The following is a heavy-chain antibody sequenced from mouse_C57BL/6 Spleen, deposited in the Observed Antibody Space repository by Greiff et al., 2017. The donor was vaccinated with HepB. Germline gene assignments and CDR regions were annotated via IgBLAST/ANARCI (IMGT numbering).Heavy chain of an antibody. CDR2: IRLKSDNYAT. V-gene: IGHV6-3*01. D-gene: IGHD4-1*02. Sequence: EVKLEESGGGLVQPGGSMKLSCVASGFTFSNYWMNWVRQSPEKGLEWVAQIRLKSDNYATHYAESVKGRFTISRDDSKSSVYLQMNNLSAEDTGIYSCTGLNWVYAMDYWGQGTSVTVSS. J-gene: IGHJ4*01. CDR3: TGLNWVYAMDY. CDR1: GFTFSNYW.